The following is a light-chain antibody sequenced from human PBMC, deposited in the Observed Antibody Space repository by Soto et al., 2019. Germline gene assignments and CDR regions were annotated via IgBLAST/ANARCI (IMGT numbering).Light chain of an antibody. Sequence: IVLTQSPATLSLSLGERVTLSCRASQSVSSNLAWYQQKPGQPPRLLIYDASNRATGIPARFSGSGSGTDFTLTISSLEPEDFAVYYCQQRRIWPLTFGGGTKVEIK. J-gene: IGKJ4*01. V-gene: IGKV3-11*01. CDR2: DAS. CDR1: QSVSSN. CDR3: QQRRIWPLT.